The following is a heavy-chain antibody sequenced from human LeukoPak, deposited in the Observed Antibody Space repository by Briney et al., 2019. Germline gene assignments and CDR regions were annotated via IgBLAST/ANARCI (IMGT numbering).Heavy chain of an antibody. CDR2: ISYSGST. Sequence: SETLSLTCTVSGGALSGDHWSWIRQPPGKGLEWISRISYSGSTNYNPSLKSRVTISLDSSKNQFSLRLSSVTPADTAAYYCASLPIDSSTGTFGWFDPWGQGTLVTVSS. D-gene: IGHD1-14*01. J-gene: IGHJ5*02. CDR3: ASLPIDSSTGTFGWFDP. V-gene: IGHV4-59*01. CDR1: GGALSGDH.